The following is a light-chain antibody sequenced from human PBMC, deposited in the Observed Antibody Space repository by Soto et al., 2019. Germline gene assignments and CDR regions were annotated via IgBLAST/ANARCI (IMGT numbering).Light chain of an antibody. CDR1: QSVLFSSNNKNY. Sequence: DIVMTQSPDSLAVSLGERATINCKSSQSVLFSSNNKNYLAWYQQKPGQPPKLLISWSSTRESGVPDRFSGSGSGTDFTLTISSLQAEDVAVYYCQHYYSIPHTFGQGNKLEI. CDR3: QHYYSIPHT. J-gene: IGKJ2*01. V-gene: IGKV4-1*01. CDR2: WSS.